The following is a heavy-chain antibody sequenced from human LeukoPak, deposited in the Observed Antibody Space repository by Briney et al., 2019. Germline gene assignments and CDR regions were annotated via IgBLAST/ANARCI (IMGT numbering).Heavy chain of an antibody. CDR1: GYTLTELS. CDR2: FDPEDGET. J-gene: IGHJ4*02. CDR3: ATWTEIVVVPAGFDY. Sequence: ASVKVSCKVPGYTLTELSMHWVRQAPGKGLEWMGGFDPEDGETIYAQKFQGRVTMTEDTSTDTAYMELSSLRSEDTAVYYCATWTEIVVVPAGFDYWGQGTLVTVSS. V-gene: IGHV1-24*01. D-gene: IGHD2-2*01.